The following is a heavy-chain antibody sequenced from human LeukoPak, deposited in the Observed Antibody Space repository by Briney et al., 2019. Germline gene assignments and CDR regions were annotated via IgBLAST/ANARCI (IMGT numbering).Heavy chain of an antibody. Sequence: PGGSLRLSSAASGFTFSSYAMSWVRQAPGKGLEWVSGISDSGDSTYYADSVKGRFTISRDNSKNTLYLHMNSLRAEDTAVYYCAIPLLAYCGGDCYPPLSYGVDVWGPGTTVTVSS. J-gene: IGHJ6*02. V-gene: IGHV3-23*01. D-gene: IGHD2-21*02. CDR2: ISDSGDST. CDR3: AIPLLAYCGGDCYPPLSYGVDV. CDR1: GFTFSSYA.